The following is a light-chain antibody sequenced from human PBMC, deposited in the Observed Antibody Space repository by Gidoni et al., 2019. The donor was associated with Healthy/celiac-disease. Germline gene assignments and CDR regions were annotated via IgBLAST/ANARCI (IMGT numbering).Light chain of an antibody. CDR2: GAA. V-gene: IGKV3-20*01. Sequence: DIVLTHSPGTLSLSPGERATPSCRASQSVSSSYLAWYQQKAVQAPRLLIYGAASRATGIPDRFSGGGSGTDFTLTIRRLEPEDFAVYYCQQYGSSPRMYTFGQGTKLEIK. CDR3: QQYGSSPRMYT. J-gene: IGKJ2*01. CDR1: QSVSSSY.